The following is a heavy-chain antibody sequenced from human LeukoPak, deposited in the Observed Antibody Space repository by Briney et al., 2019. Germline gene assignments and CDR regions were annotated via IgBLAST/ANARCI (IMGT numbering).Heavy chain of an antibody. Sequence: GVSLRLSCPASGFTFSSYGMHWVRQAPGKGLEWVAFIRYDGSNKYYADSVKGRFTISRDNSKNTLYLQMNSLRAEDTAVYYCANSYSSSWGSNWFDPWGQGTLVTVSS. CDR1: GFTFSSYG. V-gene: IGHV3-30*02. D-gene: IGHD6-13*01. CDR3: ANSYSSSWGSNWFDP. J-gene: IGHJ5*02. CDR2: IRYDGSNK.